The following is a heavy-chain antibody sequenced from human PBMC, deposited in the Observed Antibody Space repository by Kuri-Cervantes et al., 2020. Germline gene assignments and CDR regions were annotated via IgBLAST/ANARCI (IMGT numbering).Heavy chain of an antibody. Sequence: ASVKVSCKASGYTFITYGISWFRQAPGRGLEWLGWISVYHGNTNYAQRFRNRITMTTDTSTSTAYMELRSLRSDDTAVYYCARDSFEAAGTRYYYGMDVWGQGTTVTVSS. J-gene: IGHJ6*02. CDR1: GYTFITYG. D-gene: IGHD6-13*01. CDR2: ISVYHGNT. V-gene: IGHV1-18*01. CDR3: ARDSFEAAGTRYYYGMDV.